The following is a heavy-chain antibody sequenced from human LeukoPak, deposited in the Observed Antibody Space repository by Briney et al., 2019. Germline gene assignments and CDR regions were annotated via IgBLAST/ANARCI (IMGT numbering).Heavy chain of an antibody. CDR2: IKQDGSEK. J-gene: IGHJ4*02. V-gene: IGHV3-7*01. D-gene: IGHD3-10*01. CDR1: GLDFSNHW. CDR3: ARDQRVTLDRGVVRSGVDY. Sequence: TGGSLTLSCAASGLDFSNHWMSWVRQSPGKGLEWVANIKQDGSEKYYVDPVVGRFTISRDNADNSLYLQMNSLRADDTAVYYCARDQRVTLDRGVVRSGVDYWGQGTLVTVSS.